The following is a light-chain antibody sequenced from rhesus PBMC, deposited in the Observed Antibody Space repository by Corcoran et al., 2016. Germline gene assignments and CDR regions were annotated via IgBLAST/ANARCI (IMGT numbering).Light chain of an antibody. J-gene: IGKJ2*01. CDR1: QSVGST. CDR3: QKYNDWPYS. V-gene: IGKV3-42*02. Sequence: ETVMMQSPATLSLSPGERATLSCRASQSVGSTLAWDQQTPGQAPRLLIYYTSGRAPGTPDRFSGSGSGTAFTLTISSLEPEDVGVYYCQKYNDWPYSFGQGTKVEIK. CDR2: YTS.